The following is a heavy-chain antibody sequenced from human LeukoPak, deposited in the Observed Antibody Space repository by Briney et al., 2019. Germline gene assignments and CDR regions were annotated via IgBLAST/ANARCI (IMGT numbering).Heavy chain of an antibody. D-gene: IGHD4-17*01. CDR1: GFTFSSYG. CDR2: ISYDGSNK. Sequence: GGSLRLSCAASGFTFSSYGMHWVRQAPGKGLEWVAVISYDGSNKYYADSVKGRFTISRDNSKNTLYLQMNSLRAEDTAVYYCAKENYGDYGFDYWGQGTLVTVSP. J-gene: IGHJ4*02. CDR3: AKENYGDYGFDY. V-gene: IGHV3-30*18.